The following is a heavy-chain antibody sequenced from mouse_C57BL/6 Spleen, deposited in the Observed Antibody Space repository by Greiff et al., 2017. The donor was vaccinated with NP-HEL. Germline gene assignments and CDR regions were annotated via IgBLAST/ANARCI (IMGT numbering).Heavy chain of an antibody. Sequence: VKLMESGAELVRPGASVKLSCKASGYTFTDYYINWVKQRPGQGLEWIARIYPGSGNTYYNEKFKGKATLTADTSSNTAYMQLSSLTTEDSAIYYCARRDGRVAYWGQGTLVTVSA. CDR2: IYPGSGNT. D-gene: IGHD1-1*01. V-gene: IGHV1-76*01. J-gene: IGHJ3*01. CDR1: GYTFTDYY. CDR3: ARRDGRVAY.